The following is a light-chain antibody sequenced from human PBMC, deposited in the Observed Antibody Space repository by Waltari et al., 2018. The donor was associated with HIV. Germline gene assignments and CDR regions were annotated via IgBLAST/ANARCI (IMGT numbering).Light chain of an antibody. J-gene: IGLJ2*01. V-gene: IGLV2-23*02. CDR3: CAYAGSTTYVI. Sequence: QSALTQPASVSGSPGQSITISCTGTSSDVGGYNLVSWYHQHPGKAPKLMIYDVSKRPSGVSTRFSGSKSGNTASLTISGLQAEDEADYYCCAYAGSTTYVIFGGGTKLTVL. CDR1: SSDVGGYNL. CDR2: DVS.